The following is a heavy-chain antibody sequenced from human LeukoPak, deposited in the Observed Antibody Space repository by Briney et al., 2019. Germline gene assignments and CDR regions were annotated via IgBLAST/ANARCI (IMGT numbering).Heavy chain of an antibody. CDR3: ANLPTPYDFWSDKDY. J-gene: IGHJ4*02. Sequence: PGGSLRLSCAASGFTFSSYGMHWVRQAPGKGLEWVAFIRYDGSNKYYADSVKGRFTISRDNSKNTLYLQMNSLRAEDTAVYYCANLPTPYDFWSDKDYWGQGTLVTVSS. CDR1: GFTFSSYG. CDR2: IRYDGSNK. V-gene: IGHV3-30*02. D-gene: IGHD3-3*01.